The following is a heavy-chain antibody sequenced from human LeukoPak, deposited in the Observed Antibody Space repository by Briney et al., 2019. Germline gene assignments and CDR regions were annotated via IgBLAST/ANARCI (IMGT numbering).Heavy chain of an antibody. J-gene: IGHJ6*02. CDR1: GFTFSSYA. Sequence: GGSLRLSCAASGFTFSSYAMSWVRQAPGKGLEWVSVISGSGGSALYADSVKGRFTISRDNSKNALYLQMNNLRPEDTAIYYCAKDLSSRVAPLDGLDVWGQGTTVTVSS. CDR3: AKDLSSRVAPLDGLDV. CDR2: ISGSGGSA. D-gene: IGHD5-12*01. V-gene: IGHV3-23*01.